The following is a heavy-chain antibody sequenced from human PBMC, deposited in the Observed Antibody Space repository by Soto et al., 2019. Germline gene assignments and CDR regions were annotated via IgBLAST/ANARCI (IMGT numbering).Heavy chain of an antibody. CDR2: ITGGGDGT. Sequence: EVQLLESGGGFIQPGGSLRLSCAASGFTFSSYAMSWVRQAPGKGLEWVSTITGGGDGTNYADSVKGRFTISRDNADDTLYLQMHSLRPDGTAIYYCEKKGPGSFATFCSGSGCHYAFDIWGQGTMVTFSS. CDR1: GFTFSSYA. CDR3: EKKGPGSFATFCSGSGCHYAFDI. D-gene: IGHD2-15*01. J-gene: IGHJ3*02. V-gene: IGHV3-23*01.